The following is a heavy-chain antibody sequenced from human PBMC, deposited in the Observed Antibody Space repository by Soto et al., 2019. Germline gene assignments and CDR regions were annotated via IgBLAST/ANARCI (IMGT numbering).Heavy chain of an antibody. D-gene: IGHD2-15*01. CDR3: TRDGDSCSGGSCYRRFDP. CDR1: GYTFTSYA. V-gene: IGHV1-3*05. Sequence: QVQLVQSGAEEKKPGASVKVSCKASGYTFTSYAIHWVRQAPGQGLEWMGWINAGNGNTKYSLKFQGRVTIIRDTSATTAYMELSRLRSEDTAVYYCTRDGDSCSGGSCYRRFDPWGQGTLVTVSS. J-gene: IGHJ5*02. CDR2: INAGNGNT.